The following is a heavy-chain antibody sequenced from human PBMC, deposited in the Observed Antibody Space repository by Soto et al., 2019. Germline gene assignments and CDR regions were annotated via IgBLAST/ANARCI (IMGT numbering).Heavy chain of an antibody. CDR2: IWYDGSNK. Sequence: GGSLRLSCAASGFTFSSYGMHWVRQAPGKGLEWVAVIWYDGSNKYYADSVEGRFTISRDNSKNTLYLQMNSLRAEDTAVYYCARDSRDFWSGYSYYYGMDVWGQGTTVTVSS. V-gene: IGHV3-33*01. D-gene: IGHD3-3*01. J-gene: IGHJ6*02. CDR1: GFTFSSYG. CDR3: ARDSRDFWSGYSYYYGMDV.